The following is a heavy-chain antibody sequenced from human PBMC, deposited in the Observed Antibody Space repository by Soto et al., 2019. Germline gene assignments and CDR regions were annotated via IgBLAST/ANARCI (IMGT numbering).Heavy chain of an antibody. V-gene: IGHV4-59*08. CDR1: GGSISSYY. J-gene: IGHJ4*02. CDR3: ARHHGDYGELFDY. D-gene: IGHD4-17*01. Sequence: SETLSLTCTVSGGSISSYYWSWIRQPPGKGLEWIGYIYYSGSTNYHPSLKRRVTIPVAPSKTQFSLKLSSVTAADTAVYYCARHHGDYGELFDYWGQGTLVTVSS. CDR2: IYYSGST.